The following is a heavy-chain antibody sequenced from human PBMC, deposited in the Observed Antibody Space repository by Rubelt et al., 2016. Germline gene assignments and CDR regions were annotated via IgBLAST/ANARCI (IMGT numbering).Heavy chain of an antibody. CDR3: AAYREPRLGFDY. V-gene: IGHV3-73*01. D-gene: IGHD1-26*01. Sequence: GFTFSGSAMHWVRQASGKGLEWVGRIRSKANNYATAYAASVKGRFTISRDDSKNTAYLQMNSLKTEDTAMYYCAAYREPRLGFDYWGQGTLVTVSS. CDR1: GFTFSGSA. J-gene: IGHJ4*02. CDR2: IRSKANNYAT.